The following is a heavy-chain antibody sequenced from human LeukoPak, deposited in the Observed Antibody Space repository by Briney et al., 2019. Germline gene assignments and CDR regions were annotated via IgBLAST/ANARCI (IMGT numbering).Heavy chain of an antibody. CDR1: GFTFSDYY. V-gene: IGHV3-11*06. J-gene: IGHJ4*02. Sequence: GGSLRLSCAASGFTFSDYYMSWIRQAPGNGLEWVSSISSSSSYIYYADSVKGRFTISRDNAKNSLYLQMNSLRAEDTAVYYCARDLRIPGTTYYPDYWGQGTLVTVSS. D-gene: IGHD1-1*01. CDR2: ISSSSSYI. CDR3: ARDLRIPGTTYYPDY.